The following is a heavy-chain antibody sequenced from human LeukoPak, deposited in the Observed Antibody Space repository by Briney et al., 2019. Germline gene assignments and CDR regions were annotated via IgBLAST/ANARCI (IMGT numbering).Heavy chain of an antibody. CDR3: ADYGSGSYVFDY. CDR2: ISISGRST. Sequence: GGSLRLSCAASGFTFSTYAMSWIRQAPGKGLEWVSGISISGRSTYYADSVKGRFTISRDNSKNTLYLQMNSLRAEDTAVYYCADYGSGSYVFDYWGQGTLVTVSS. J-gene: IGHJ4*02. D-gene: IGHD3-10*01. V-gene: IGHV3-23*01. CDR1: GFTFSTYA.